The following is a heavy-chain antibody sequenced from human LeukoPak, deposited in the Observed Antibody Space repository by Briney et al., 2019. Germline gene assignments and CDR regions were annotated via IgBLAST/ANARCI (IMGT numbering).Heavy chain of an antibody. CDR3: AKLLTGRPSGYMDV. CDR1: GFISSNFA. J-gene: IGHJ6*03. Sequence: GGSLRLSCAASGFISSNFAMSWVRQAPGKGLEWVAGISGNGGSTSYADSVKGRFNISRDNSKKTLDLQMNSLRAEDTAVYYCAKLLTGRPSGYMDVWGKGTTVSVSS. V-gene: IGHV3-23*01. D-gene: IGHD6-6*01. CDR2: ISGNGGST.